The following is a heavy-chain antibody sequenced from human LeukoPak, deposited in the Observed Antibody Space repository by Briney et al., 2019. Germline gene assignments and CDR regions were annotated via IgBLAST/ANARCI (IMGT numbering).Heavy chain of an antibody. CDR3: ARHWPHSGSFDYFDY. CDR2: IYYSGTT. D-gene: IGHD1-26*01. J-gene: IGHJ4*02. Sequence: SETLSLTCTVSGGSISSSSYYWGWIRQTPGEGLEWIATIYYSGTTYYNPSLKSRVTISVDTSKNQFSLKLSSVTAADTAVYYCARHWPHSGSFDYFDYWGQGTLVTVSS. CDR1: GGSISSSSYY. V-gene: IGHV4-39*01.